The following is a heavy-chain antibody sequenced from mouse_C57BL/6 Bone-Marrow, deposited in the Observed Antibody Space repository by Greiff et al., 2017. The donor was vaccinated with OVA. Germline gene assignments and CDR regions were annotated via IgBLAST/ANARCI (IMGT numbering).Heavy chain of an antibody. J-gene: IGHJ2*01. V-gene: IGHV3-6*01. D-gene: IGHD2-10*02. CDR3: ARARYGNYSYYFGY. CDR1: GYSITSGYY. Sequence: DVQLVESGPGLVKPSQSLSLTCSVTGYSITSGYYWNWIRQFPGNKLEWMGYISYDGSNNYNPSLKNRISITRDTSKNQFYLKLNSVTTEDTATYYCARARYGNYSYYFGYWGQGTTLTVSS. CDR2: ISYDGSN.